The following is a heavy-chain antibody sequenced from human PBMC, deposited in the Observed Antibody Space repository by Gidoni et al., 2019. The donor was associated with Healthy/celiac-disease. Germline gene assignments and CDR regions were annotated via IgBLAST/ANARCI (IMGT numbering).Heavy chain of an antibody. V-gene: IGHV4-34*01. CDR2: INHSGST. CDR3: ARVTPITMIVGGGYFDY. Sequence: QVQLQQWGAGLLKPSETLSLTCAVYGGSFSGYYWSWIRQPPGKGLEWIGEINHSGSTNYNPSLKSRVTISVDTSKNQFSLKLSSVTAADTAVYYCARVTPITMIVGGGYFDYWGQGTLVTVSS. D-gene: IGHD3-22*01. CDR1: GGSFSGYY. J-gene: IGHJ4*02.